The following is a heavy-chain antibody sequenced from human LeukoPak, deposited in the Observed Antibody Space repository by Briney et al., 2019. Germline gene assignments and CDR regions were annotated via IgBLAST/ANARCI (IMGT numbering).Heavy chain of an antibody. CDR2: VHPDGST. Sequence: SETLSLTCVVSGYSIRDGFWWSWARLPPGKRLEWIGEVHPDGSTNYNPSLESRVTLSLDKSNNQFSLKMTSVTPADTAVYLCARNADYSADRWGQGTLVTVSS. CDR1: GYSIRDGFW. J-gene: IGHJ5*02. CDR3: ARNADYSADR. D-gene: IGHD4/OR15-4a*01. V-gene: IGHV4-4*02.